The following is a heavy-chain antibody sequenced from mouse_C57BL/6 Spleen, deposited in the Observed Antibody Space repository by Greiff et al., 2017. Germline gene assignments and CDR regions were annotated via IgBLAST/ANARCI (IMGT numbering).Heavy chain of an antibody. CDR2: INYDGSST. CDR1: GFTFSDYY. Sequence: EVQRVESEGGLVQPGSSMKLSCTASGFTFSDYYMAWVRQVPEKGLEWVANINYDGSSTYYLDSLKSRFIISRDNAKNILYLQMSSLKSEDTATYYCARGGSTVRAMDYWGQGTSVTVSS. J-gene: IGHJ4*01. V-gene: IGHV5-16*01. CDR3: ARGGSTVRAMDY. D-gene: IGHD1-1*01.